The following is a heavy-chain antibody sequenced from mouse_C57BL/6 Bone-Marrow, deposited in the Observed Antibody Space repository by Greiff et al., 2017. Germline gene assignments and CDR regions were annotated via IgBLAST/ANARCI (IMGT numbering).Heavy chain of an antibody. D-gene: IGHD2-4*01. V-gene: IGHV1-75*01. CDR3: ARFDITRGDRSYFDV. Sequence: VQLQQSVPELVKPGASVKISCKASGYTFTDSYMNWVKQRPGQGLEWIGWIFPGSGSTYYNAKFKGKATLTADKSSSTAYMWLSSLTSEDPAVYFCARFDITRGDRSYFDVWGTGTTVTVSS. CDR1: GYTFTDSY. CDR2: IFPGSGST. J-gene: IGHJ1*03.